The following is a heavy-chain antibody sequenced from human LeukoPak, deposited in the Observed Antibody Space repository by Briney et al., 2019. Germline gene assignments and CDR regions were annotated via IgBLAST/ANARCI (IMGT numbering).Heavy chain of an antibody. V-gene: IGHV1-18*01. J-gene: IGHJ3*02. Sequence: ASVTVSCKASGYTFTSYGISWVRQAPGQGLEWMGWISAYNGNTNYAQKLQGRVTMTTDTSTSTAYMELRSLRSDDTAVYYCARVGYSGYQGDAFDIWGQGTMVTVSS. CDR2: ISAYNGNT. D-gene: IGHD5-12*01. CDR3: ARVGYSGYQGDAFDI. CDR1: GYTFTSYG.